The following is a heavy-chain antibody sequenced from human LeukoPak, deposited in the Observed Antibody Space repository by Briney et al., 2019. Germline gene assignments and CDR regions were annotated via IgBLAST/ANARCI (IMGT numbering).Heavy chain of an antibody. CDR2: ISSSSDYI. Sequence: PGGSLRLSCAASGFTFSTYSMNWVRQAPGKGLEWVSSISSSSDYIYYADSVKGRFTISRDNAKNSLYLQMNSLRAEDTALYHCARESGIAVAGTIDIWGQGTMVTVSS. CDR1: GFTFSTYS. CDR3: ARESGIAVAGTIDI. V-gene: IGHV3-21*04. D-gene: IGHD6-19*01. J-gene: IGHJ3*02.